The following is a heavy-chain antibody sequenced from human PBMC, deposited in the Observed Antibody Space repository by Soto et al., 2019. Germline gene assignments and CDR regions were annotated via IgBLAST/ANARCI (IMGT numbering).Heavy chain of an antibody. CDR3: VRDKDYGFDI. Sequence: PGGSLRLSCAASGLTFSTYSVNWVRQAPGKGLEWISYISSTSAISYADSVMGRFTISRDDAKNSLYLQMNSLRAEDTAAYYCVRDKDYGFDIWGQGTMVTVSS. D-gene: IGHD4-17*01. J-gene: IGHJ3*02. CDR2: ISSTSAI. V-gene: IGHV3-48*01. CDR1: GLTFSTYS.